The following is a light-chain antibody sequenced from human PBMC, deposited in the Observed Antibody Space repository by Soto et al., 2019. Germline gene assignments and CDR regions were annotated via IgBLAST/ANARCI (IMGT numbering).Light chain of an antibody. CDR1: QNVLYSSNNKNY. CDR3: QQYDTSPIT. Sequence: DIVMTQSPDSLAVSLGERATINCKSSQNVLYSSNNKNYLAWYQQKLGQPPKLLIRWASSRESGVPDRFSGSGSGTEFTLTITPLEPEDFVVYFCQQYDTSPITFGQGTRLEIK. J-gene: IGKJ5*01. CDR2: WAS. V-gene: IGKV4-1*01.